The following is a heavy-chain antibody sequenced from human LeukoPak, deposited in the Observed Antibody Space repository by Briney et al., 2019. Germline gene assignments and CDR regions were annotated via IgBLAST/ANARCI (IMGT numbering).Heavy chain of an antibody. J-gene: IGHJ3*02. CDR2: IFAGGST. D-gene: IGHD1-1*01. Sequence: GGSLRLSCAVSGFTVRSNYMSWVRQAPGKGLEWVAVIFAGGSTYYADSVKGRFTISGDNSKNTLYLQMNSLRAEDTAVYYCARDLSPNDASPFDIWGQGTMVTVSS. V-gene: IGHV3-66*01. CDR3: ARDLSPNDASPFDI. CDR1: GFTVRSNY.